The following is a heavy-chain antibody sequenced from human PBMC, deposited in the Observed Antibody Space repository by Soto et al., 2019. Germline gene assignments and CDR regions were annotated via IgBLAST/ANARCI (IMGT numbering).Heavy chain of an antibody. Sequence: ASVKVSCKASGGTFSSYAISWVRQAPGQGLEWMGGIIPIFGTANYAQKFQGRVTITADESKSTAYMELSSLRSEDTAVYYCARTTYYYDSSGYYDYWGQGTLVTVSS. CDR1: GGTFSSYA. J-gene: IGHJ4*02. CDR3: ARTTYYYDSSGYYDY. D-gene: IGHD3-22*01. CDR2: IIPIFGTA. V-gene: IGHV1-69*13.